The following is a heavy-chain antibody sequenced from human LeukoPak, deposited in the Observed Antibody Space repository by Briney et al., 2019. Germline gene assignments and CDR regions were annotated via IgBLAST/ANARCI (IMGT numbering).Heavy chain of an antibody. CDR2: IRYDGNNK. CDR1: GFTFSDYS. Sequence: GGSLRLSCAASGFTFSDYSMHWVRQAPGKGLNWVAFIRYDGNNKYYADSVKGRFTISRDNSKNTLYLQMNSLRAEDTAVYYCAKYLRYSSGWYSIDYWGQGTLVTVSS. J-gene: IGHJ4*02. CDR3: AKYLRYSSGWYSIDY. D-gene: IGHD6-19*01. V-gene: IGHV3-30*02.